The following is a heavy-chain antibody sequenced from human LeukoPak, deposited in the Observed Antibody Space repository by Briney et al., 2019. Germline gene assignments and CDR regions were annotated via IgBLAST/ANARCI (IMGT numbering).Heavy chain of an antibody. D-gene: IGHD2-21*01. CDR2: ISYDGSNK. CDR3: AKDTYCGGDCYHYYYYYMDV. Sequence: GGSLRLSCAASGFTFSSYAMHWVRQAPGKGLEWVAVISYDGSNKYYADSVKGRFTISRDNSKNTLYLQMNSLRAEDTAVYYCAKDTYCGGDCYHYYYYYMDVWGKGTTVTVSS. CDR1: GFTFSSYA. V-gene: IGHV3-30-3*01. J-gene: IGHJ6*03.